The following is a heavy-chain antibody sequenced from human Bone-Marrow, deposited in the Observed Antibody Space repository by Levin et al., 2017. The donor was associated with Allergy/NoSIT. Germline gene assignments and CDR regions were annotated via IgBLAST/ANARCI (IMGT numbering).Heavy chain of an antibody. CDR3: TTYISSWYYFDN. CDR1: GITFSNAW. V-gene: IGHV3-15*01. CDR2: IKSKTDGGTA. Sequence: GGSLRLSCTASGITFSNAWMSWARQAPGKGLEWVGRIKSKTDGGTADYASPVKGRFTISRDDSRNKLYLQMNSLKTEDTAVYYCTTYISSWYYFDNWGQGTLVTVSS. J-gene: IGHJ4*02. D-gene: IGHD6-13*01.